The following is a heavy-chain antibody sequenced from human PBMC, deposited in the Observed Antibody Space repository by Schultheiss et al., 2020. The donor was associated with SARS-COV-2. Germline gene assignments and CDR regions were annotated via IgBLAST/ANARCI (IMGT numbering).Heavy chain of an antibody. CDR2: ISGSGGST. CDR1: GFTFSSYA. CDR3: AVLGGAIVVVITTNYFDY. V-gene: IGHV3-23*01. J-gene: IGHJ4*02. Sequence: GESLKISCAASGFTFSSYAMSWVRQAPGKGLEWVSAISGSGGSTYYADSVKGRFTISRDNSKNTLYLQMNSLRAEDTAVYYCAVLGGAIVVVITTNYFDYWGQGTLVTVSS. D-gene: IGHD3-22*01.